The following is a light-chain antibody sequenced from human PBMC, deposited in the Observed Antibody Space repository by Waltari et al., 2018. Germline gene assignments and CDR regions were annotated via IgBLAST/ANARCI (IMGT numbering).Light chain of an antibody. J-gene: IGKJ4*01. CDR3: QQYDISPLT. V-gene: IGKV3-20*01. Sequence: EIVLTPSPGTLSFSPGERSTLSCRASQTVRATYLAWYQQKPGQAPTLVIHDTSSRATGIPDRFSGSGSGTDFSLTISSLEPEDFAVYYCQQYDISPLTFGGGTKVETK. CDR1: QTVRATY. CDR2: DTS.